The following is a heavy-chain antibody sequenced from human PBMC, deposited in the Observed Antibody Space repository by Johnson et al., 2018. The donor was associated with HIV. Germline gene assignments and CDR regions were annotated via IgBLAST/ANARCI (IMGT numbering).Heavy chain of an antibody. D-gene: IGHD6-19*01. J-gene: IGHJ3*01. Sequence: QVQLVESGGGVVQPGRSLRLACAASGFTFSSYAMHWVRQAPGKGLEWVAFIAHDGSIKHYADSVKGRFTMSRDNSKNSLYVQRNSLRPEDTAFYYCAKDDKVGVWYSDAFDVWGQVTMVTVSS. CDR2: IAHDGSIK. V-gene: IGHV3-30-3*01. CDR3: AKDDKVGVWYSDAFDV. CDR1: GFTFSSYA.